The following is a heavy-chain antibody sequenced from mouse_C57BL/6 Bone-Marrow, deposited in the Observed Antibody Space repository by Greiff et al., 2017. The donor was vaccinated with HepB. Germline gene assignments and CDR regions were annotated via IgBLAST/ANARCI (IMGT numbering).Heavy chain of an antibody. CDR3: ASPYYYGLPYYFDY. Sequence: VQLQQSGPVLVKPGASVKMSCKASGYTFTDYYMNWVKQSHGKSLEWIGVINPYNGGTSYNQKFKGKATLTVDKSSSTAYMELNSLTSEDSAVYYCASPYYYGLPYYFDYWGQGTTLTVSS. CDR1: GYTFTDYY. V-gene: IGHV1-19*01. CDR2: INPYNGGT. J-gene: IGHJ2*01. D-gene: IGHD1-1*01.